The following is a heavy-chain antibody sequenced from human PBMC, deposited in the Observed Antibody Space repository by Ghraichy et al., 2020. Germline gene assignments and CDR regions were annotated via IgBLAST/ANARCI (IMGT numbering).Heavy chain of an antibody. D-gene: IGHD6-19*01. Sequence: SETLSLTCTVSGGSISSGSYYWSWIRQPAGKGLEWIGRIYTSGSTNYNPSLKSRVTISVDTSKNQFSLKLSSVTAADTAVYYCARSGWAVAGRPAEMDVWGQGTTVTVSS. CDR1: GGSISSGSYY. CDR3: ARSGWAVAGRPAEMDV. J-gene: IGHJ6*02. V-gene: IGHV4-61*02. CDR2: IYTSGST.